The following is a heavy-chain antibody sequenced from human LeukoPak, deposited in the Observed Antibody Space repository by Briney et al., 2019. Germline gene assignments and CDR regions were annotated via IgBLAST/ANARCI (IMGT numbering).Heavy chain of an antibody. D-gene: IGHD3-22*01. CDR3: ARSRHYYDSSGYYHNPLDY. J-gene: IGHJ4*02. CDR2: IYYSGST. CDR1: GGSISSGDYY. Sequence: SQTLSLTCTVSGGSISSGDYYWSWIRQPPGKGLEWIGYIYYSGSTYYNPSLKSRVTISVDTFKNQFSLKLSSVTAADTAVYYCARSRHYYDSSGYYHNPLDYWGQGTLVTVSS. V-gene: IGHV4-30-4*01.